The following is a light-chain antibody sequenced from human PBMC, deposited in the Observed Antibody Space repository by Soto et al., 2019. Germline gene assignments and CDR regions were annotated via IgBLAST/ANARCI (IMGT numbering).Light chain of an antibody. J-gene: IGKJ4*01. CDR3: QQSYTSLALT. CDR2: GAA. Sequence: DIPMTQSPSSLSASVGDRVTITCRASQSISIYLNWYQHKPGRAPQLLIFGAATLHTGVPPRFSGRGSGTNFTLTITSLQREDFATYYCQQSYTSLALTFGGGTKVEI. CDR1: QSISIY. V-gene: IGKV1-39*01.